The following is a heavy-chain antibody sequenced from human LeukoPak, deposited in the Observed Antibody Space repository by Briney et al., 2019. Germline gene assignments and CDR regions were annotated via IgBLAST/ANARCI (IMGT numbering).Heavy chain of an antibody. D-gene: IGHD3-16*01. Sequence: SETLSLTCTVSGGSISSTYWSWIRQPPGKGLEWIGYIYSSGSTSYNPSLKSRVTISVDTSKNQFSLRLKFVTAADTAVYYCARLGGSRDFDYWGQRTLVTVSS. CDR1: GGSISSTY. CDR3: ARLGGSRDFDY. V-gene: IGHV4-59*08. J-gene: IGHJ4*02. CDR2: IYSSGST.